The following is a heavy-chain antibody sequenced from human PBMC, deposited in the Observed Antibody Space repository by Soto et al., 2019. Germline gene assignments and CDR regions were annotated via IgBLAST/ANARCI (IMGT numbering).Heavy chain of an antibody. D-gene: IGHD3-3*01. CDR1: GFTFSGSA. Sequence: GGSLRLSCAASGFTFSGSAMHWVRQASGKGLEWVGRIRSKANSYATAYAASVKGRFTISRDDSKNTAYLQMNSLKTEDTAVYYCTRRGVVTIFGVAQKGFDPWGQGTLVTVSS. CDR3: TRRGVVTIFGVAQKGFDP. CDR2: IRSKANSYAT. J-gene: IGHJ5*02. V-gene: IGHV3-73*01.